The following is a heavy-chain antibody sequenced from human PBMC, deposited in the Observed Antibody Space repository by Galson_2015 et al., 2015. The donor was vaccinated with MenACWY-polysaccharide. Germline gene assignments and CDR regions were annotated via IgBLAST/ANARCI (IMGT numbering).Heavy chain of an antibody. V-gene: IGHV3-7*01. D-gene: IGHD2-21*01. CDR3: GRHFDWAFDY. CDR1: GFSFSSYT. J-gene: IGHJ4*02. CDR2: INPDGSDK. Sequence: SLRLSCAASGFSFSSYTLNWVRQAPGKGLEWVANINPDGSDKYNVDSVKGRFIISRDNAKNSVYLQMKGLRVEDTAMYYCGRHFDWAFDYRGQGALVTVSS.